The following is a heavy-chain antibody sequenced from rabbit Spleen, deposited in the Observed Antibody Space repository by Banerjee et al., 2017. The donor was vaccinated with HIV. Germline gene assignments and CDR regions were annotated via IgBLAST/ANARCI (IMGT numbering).Heavy chain of an antibody. CDR2: IDPFFGIT. D-gene: IGHD1-1*01. V-gene: IGHV1S7*01. CDR1: GFDFSSYW. Sequence: QSLEESGGDLVKPGASLTLTCTASGFDFSSYWMSWVRQAPGKGLEWIGYIDPFFGITYYATWVNGRFTISSQNAQNTLYLQLNSLTVADTATYFCVRSAYVSGSAFYGYFNLWGPGTLVTVS. J-gene: IGHJ4*01. CDR3: VRSAYVSGSAFYGYFNL.